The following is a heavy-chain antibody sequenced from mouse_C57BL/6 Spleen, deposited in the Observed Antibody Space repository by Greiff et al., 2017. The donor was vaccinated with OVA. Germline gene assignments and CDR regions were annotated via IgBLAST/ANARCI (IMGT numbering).Heavy chain of an antibody. Sequence: EVQLQQSGPGLVKPSQSLSLTCSVTGYSITSGYYWNWIRQFPGNKLEWMGYISYDGSNNYNPSLKNRISITRDTSKNQFFLKLNSVTTEDTATYYCARGGKAYWYFDVWGTGTTVTVSS. V-gene: IGHV3-6*01. D-gene: IGHD3-2*02. CDR1: GYSITSGYY. J-gene: IGHJ1*03. CDR3: ARGGKAYWYFDV. CDR2: ISYDGSN.